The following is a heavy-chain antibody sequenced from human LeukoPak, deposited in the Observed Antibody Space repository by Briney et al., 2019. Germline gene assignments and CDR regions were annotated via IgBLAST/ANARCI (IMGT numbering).Heavy chain of an antibody. CDR3: ARTPRGYSYAVDY. Sequence: SGPTLVNPTQTLTLTCTFSGFSLSTSGMSVSWIRQPPGEALEWLARIGWDDDKYYSTSLKTRLTISKDTSKNQVVLTMTSMDPVDTATYYCARTPRGYSYAVDYWGQGTLVTVSS. D-gene: IGHD5-18*01. J-gene: IGHJ4*02. CDR1: GFSLSTSGMS. CDR2: IGWDDDK. V-gene: IGHV2-70*11.